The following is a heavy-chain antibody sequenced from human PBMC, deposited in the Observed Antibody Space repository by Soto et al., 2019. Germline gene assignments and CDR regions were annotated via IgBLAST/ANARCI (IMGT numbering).Heavy chain of an antibody. CDR3: ARDYSDDAFDI. D-gene: IGHD2-21*01. Sequence: ETQSLSCTVAGGSIISSSYYWVWIRQPPGKGLEWIGYIYYSGSTYYNPSLKSRVTISVDTSKNQFSLKLSSVTAADTAVYYCARDYSDDAFDIWGQGTMVTVSS. J-gene: IGHJ3*02. V-gene: IGHV4-61*01. CDR2: IYYSGST. CDR1: GGSIISSSYY.